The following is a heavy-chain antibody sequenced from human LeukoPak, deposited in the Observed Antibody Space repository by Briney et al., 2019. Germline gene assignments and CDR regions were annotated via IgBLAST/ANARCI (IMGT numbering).Heavy chain of an antibody. CDR1: GFTFSSYA. V-gene: IGHV3-23*01. J-gene: IGHJ4*02. Sequence: GGSLRLSCAASGFTFSSYAMSWVRQAPGKGLEWVSGISGSGDSRYYADSVKGRFTISRDNSKNTLFLQMHSLRADDTAVYFCAKDIDSSGQSQLLGFDYWGQGTLVTVSS. CDR2: ISGSGDSR. CDR3: AKDIDSSGQSQLLGFDY. D-gene: IGHD2-2*01.